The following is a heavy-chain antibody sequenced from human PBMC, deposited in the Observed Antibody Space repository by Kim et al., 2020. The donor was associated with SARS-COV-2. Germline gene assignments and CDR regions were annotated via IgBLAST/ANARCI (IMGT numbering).Heavy chain of an antibody. Sequence: RSRVTISIDTSKNQFSLKLGSVTAADTAVYYCAGVPGYCSITSCRHIDYWGQGTLVTVSS. CDR3: AGVPGYCSITSCRHIDY. D-gene: IGHD2-2*01. V-gene: IGHV4-31*02. J-gene: IGHJ4*02.